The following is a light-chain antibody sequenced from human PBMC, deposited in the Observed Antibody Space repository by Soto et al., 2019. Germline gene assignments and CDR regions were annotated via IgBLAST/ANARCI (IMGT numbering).Light chain of an antibody. Sequence: QSALTQPASVSGSPGQSITISCTGTSSDVGGYNYVSWYQQHPGKARKLMIYDVSNRPSGVSNRFSGSKSGNTASLTISGLQAEDEADYYCSSYTSSSLHVFGTGTKLTVL. CDR3: SSYTSSSLHV. V-gene: IGLV2-14*03. J-gene: IGLJ1*01. CDR2: DVS. CDR1: SSDVGGYNY.